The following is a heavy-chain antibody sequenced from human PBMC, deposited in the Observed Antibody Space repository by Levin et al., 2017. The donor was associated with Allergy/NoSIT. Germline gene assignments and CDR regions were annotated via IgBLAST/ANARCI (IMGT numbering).Heavy chain of an antibody. V-gene: IGHV3-33*01. CDR3: ARGSHYGSPPTEFDP. D-gene: IGHD1-1*01. Sequence: GGSLRLSCAASGFSFNTYGMHWVRQAPGKGLEWVATTWYDGSHKYYADSVKGRFTISRDNSKNTLYLQMNSLRTEDTAVYYCARGSHYGSPPTEFDPWGQGTLVTVSS. CDR1: GFSFNTYG. J-gene: IGHJ5*02. CDR2: TWYDGSHK.